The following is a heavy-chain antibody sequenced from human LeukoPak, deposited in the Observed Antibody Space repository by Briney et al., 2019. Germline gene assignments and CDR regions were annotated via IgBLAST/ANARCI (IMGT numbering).Heavy chain of an antibody. J-gene: IGHJ4*02. CDR2: IKQDGSDK. Sequence: GGSLRLSCAASGFTFSSYSMSWVRQAPGKGLEWVANIKQDGSDKHCVDSVKGRFTISRDNAKNSVFLQMNSLRAEDTAVYYCAREARAPPHWGQGTLVTVSS. CDR1: GFTFSSYS. CDR3: AREARAPPH. V-gene: IGHV3-7*05.